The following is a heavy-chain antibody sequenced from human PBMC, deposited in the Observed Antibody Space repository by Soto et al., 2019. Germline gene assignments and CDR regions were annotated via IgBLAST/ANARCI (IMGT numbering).Heavy chain of an antibody. CDR1: GFIFSSHS. Sequence: GGSLRLSCAASGFIFSSHSMNWVRQAPGRGLEWAAYIHPTNGGIQYSDSVKGRFTISRDNAKNSLYLQMNSLRDEDTAVYYCMRDNSVVGTGWGQGTLVTVSS. V-gene: IGHV3-48*02. CDR3: MRDNSVVGTG. CDR2: IHPTNGGI. J-gene: IGHJ4*02. D-gene: IGHD6-19*01.